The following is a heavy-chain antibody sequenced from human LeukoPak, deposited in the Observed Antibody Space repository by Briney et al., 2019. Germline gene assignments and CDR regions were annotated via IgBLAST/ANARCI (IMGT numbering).Heavy chain of an antibody. CDR3: ASTPGIYGDYVYLDY. CDR2: INPNSGNT. J-gene: IGHJ4*02. D-gene: IGHD4-17*01. V-gene: IGHV1-8*01. CDR1: GYTFTSYD. Sequence: GASVKVSCKASGYTFTSYDINWVRQATGQGLEWMGWINPNSGNTGYAQKFQGRVTMTRNTSISTACMEPSSLRSEDTAVYYCASTPGIYGDYVYLDYWGQGTLVTVSS.